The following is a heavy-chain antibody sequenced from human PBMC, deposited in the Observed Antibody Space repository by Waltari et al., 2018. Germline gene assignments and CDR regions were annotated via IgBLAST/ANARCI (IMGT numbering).Heavy chain of an antibody. Sequence: QVQLVQSGAEVKKPGASVKVSCKASGYTFTSYGISWVRQAPGQGLEWMGWISAYNGNTNYAQKLQGRVTMTTDTSTSTAYMELRSLRSDDTAVYYCARGRRDIVVVTATVFAFDIWGQGTMVTVSS. V-gene: IGHV1-18*01. CDR1: GYTFTSYG. D-gene: IGHD2-21*02. J-gene: IGHJ3*02. CDR3: ARGRRDIVVVTATVFAFDI. CDR2: ISAYNGNT.